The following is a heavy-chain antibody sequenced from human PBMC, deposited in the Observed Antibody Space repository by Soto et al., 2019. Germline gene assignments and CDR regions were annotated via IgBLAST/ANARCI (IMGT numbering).Heavy chain of an antibody. Sequence: QLVESGGGLIQAGGSTRLSCLVSGFTVSRYDMAWVRQAPGKGLEWASIIQSGGATSYPDSARGRFTISRDNSKNTVYLQMSSLRVEDTGVYSCVRVLYGSGVVDFWGQGSLITVS. D-gene: IGHD3-10*01. J-gene: IGHJ4*02. CDR3: VRVLYGSGVVDF. V-gene: IGHV3-53*01. CDR1: GFTVSRYD. CDR2: IQSGGAT.